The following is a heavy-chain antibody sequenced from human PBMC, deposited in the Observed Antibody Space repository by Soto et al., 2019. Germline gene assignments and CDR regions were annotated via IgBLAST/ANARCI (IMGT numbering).Heavy chain of an antibody. J-gene: IGHJ6*04. V-gene: IGHV3-23*01. CDR2: ISGSGGST. D-gene: IGHD6-13*01. CDR3: ANGEGIAASPGDV. Sequence: EVQLLESGGGLVQPGGSLRLSCAASGFTFSSYAMSWVRQTPGKGLEWVSAISGSGGSTYYADSVKGRFTISRDNSKNTLYLQMNSLRAEDTAVYYCANGEGIAASPGDVWGKGTTVTVSS. CDR1: GFTFSSYA.